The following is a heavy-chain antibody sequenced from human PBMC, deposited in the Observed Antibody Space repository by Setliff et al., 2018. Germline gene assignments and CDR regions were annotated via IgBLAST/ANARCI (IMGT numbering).Heavy chain of an antibody. D-gene: IGHD2-15*01. CDR1: GDSFSNYA. Sequence: AASVKVSCKASGDSFSNYAISWVRQAPGQGLEWMGGLIPMFGTPGYAQKFQDRVTITTDESTSTAYMELNSLTSEDTAVYYCARSPALLGIVYLDPWGQGTRVTVSS. CDR2: LIPMFGTP. V-gene: IGHV1-69*05. CDR3: ARSPALLGIVYLDP. J-gene: IGHJ5*02.